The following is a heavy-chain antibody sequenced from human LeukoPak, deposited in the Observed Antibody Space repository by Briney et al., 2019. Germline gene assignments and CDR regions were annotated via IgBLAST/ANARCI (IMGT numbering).Heavy chain of an antibody. CDR1: GLTFSSYA. CDR3: AKDSFFGYYDSSGYYPPYYFDY. J-gene: IGHJ4*02. V-gene: IGHV3-23*01. Sequence: GSLRLSCAASGLTFSSYAMSWVRQAPGKGLEWVSAISGSGGSTYYADSVKGRFTISRDNSKNTLYLQMNSLRAEDTAVYYCAKDSFFGYYDSSGYYPPYYFDYWGQGTLVTVSS. D-gene: IGHD3-22*01. CDR2: ISGSGGST.